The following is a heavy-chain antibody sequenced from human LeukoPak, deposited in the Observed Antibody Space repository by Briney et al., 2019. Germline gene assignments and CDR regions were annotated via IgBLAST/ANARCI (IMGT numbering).Heavy chain of an antibody. J-gene: IGHJ4*02. V-gene: IGHV4-59*01. CDR2: IYYSGST. CDR3: ARGSRVLTGYPFDY. Sequence: SETLSLTCTVSGGSFSSYYWSWIRQPPGKGLEWIGYIYYSGSTNYNPSLKSRVTISVDTSKNQFSLKLSSVTAADTAVYYCARGSRVLTGYPFDYWGQGTLVTVSS. D-gene: IGHD3-9*01. CDR1: GGSFSSYY.